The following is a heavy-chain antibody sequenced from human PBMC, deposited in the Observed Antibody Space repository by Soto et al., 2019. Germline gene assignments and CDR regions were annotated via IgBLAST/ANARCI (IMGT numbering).Heavy chain of an antibody. CDR2: IIPIFGTA. CDR3: ARGYDYGDRGYYGMDV. Sequence: QVQLVQSGAEVKKPGSSVKVSCKASGGTFSSYAISWVRQAPGQGLEWMGGIIPIFGTANYAQKFQGRVTISADESTSTAYMELSSLRSEDTAVYYCARGYDYGDRGYYGMDVWGQGTTVTVSS. D-gene: IGHD4-17*01. V-gene: IGHV1-69*12. CDR1: GGTFSSYA. J-gene: IGHJ6*01.